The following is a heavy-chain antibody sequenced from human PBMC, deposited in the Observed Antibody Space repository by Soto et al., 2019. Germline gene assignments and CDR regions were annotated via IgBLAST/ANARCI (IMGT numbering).Heavy chain of an antibody. CDR2: INAGNGNT. D-gene: IGHD7-27*01. Sequence: ASVKLSCKTSGYTFTNYAMHCLLQTPGQRLEWMGWINAGNGNTKYSQKFQGRVTITRDTSASTAYMELRSLRSDDTAVYYCATLWRDRVGNYYYYGMDVWGQGTTVTVSS. CDR3: ATLWRDRVGNYYYYGMDV. J-gene: IGHJ6*02. CDR1: GYTFTNYA. V-gene: IGHV1-3*01.